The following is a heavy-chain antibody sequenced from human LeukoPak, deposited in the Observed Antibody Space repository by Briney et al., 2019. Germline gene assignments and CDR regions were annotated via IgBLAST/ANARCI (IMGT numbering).Heavy chain of an antibody. J-gene: IGHJ4*02. D-gene: IGHD5-18*01. CDR2: IWYDESKK. CDR3: ARDLLGYSYDAYYFDF. V-gene: IGHV3-33*01. CDR1: GFTFSSHG. Sequence: GRSLRLSCAASGFTFSSHGMHWVRQAPGKGLEWVAVIWYDESKKYHADSVKGRFTISRDNSKNTLYLQMNSLRAEDTAVYYCARDLLGYSYDAYYFDFWGQGTLVTVSS.